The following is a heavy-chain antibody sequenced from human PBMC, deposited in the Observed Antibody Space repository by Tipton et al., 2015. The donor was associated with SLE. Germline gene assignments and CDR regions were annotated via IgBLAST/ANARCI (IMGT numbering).Heavy chain of an antibody. Sequence: TLSLTCTVSGGSISSHYWSWIRQPPGKGLEWIGYMYYSGSTNYNPSLKSRVTISVDTSKNQFSLKLRSVTAADTAVYYCAGGTAGSTTEYYYYYGMDVWGQGTTVTVSS. CDR1: GGSISSHY. D-gene: IGHD3-10*01. J-gene: IGHJ6*02. V-gene: IGHV4-59*11. CDR2: MYYSGST. CDR3: AGGTAGSTTEYYYYYGMDV.